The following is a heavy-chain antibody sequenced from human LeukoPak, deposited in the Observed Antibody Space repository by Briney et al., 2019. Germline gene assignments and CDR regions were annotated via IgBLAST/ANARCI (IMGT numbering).Heavy chain of an antibody. J-gene: IGHJ4*02. V-gene: IGHV3-49*04. Sequence: GGSLRLSCTASGFTFGDYAMSWVRQAPGKGLEWVGFIRSKAYGGTTEHAASVKGRFTISRDDSKSIAYLQMNSLKTEDTAVYYCTRGHYYGSTYDYWGQGTLVTVSS. CDR3: TRGHYYGSTYDY. CDR1: GFTFGDYA. CDR2: IRSKAYGGTT. D-gene: IGHD3-10*01.